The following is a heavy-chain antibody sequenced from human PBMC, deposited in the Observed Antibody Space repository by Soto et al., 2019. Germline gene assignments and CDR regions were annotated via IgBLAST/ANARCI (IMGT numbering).Heavy chain of an antibody. Sequence: GGSLRLSCAASGFTFSSYWINWVRQTPGKGLEWVANIKGGGSEKYYVDSLKGRFTISRDNAKNSLYLHMNSLRAEDTAVYYCVRGTMAPGLDHWGQGTLVTVSS. CDR2: IKGGGSEK. V-gene: IGHV3-7*01. CDR1: GFTFSSYW. J-gene: IGHJ4*02. CDR3: VRGTMAPGLDH. D-gene: IGHD3-3*01.